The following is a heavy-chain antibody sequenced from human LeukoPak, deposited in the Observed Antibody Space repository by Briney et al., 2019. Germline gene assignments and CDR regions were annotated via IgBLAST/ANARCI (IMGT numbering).Heavy chain of an antibody. J-gene: IGHJ4*02. D-gene: IGHD3-22*01. CDR3: ARGYYDSSGYLFGY. CDR1: GYTFTSYV. V-gene: IGHV1-18*01. CDR2: ISAYNGNT. Sequence: GASVKVSCKASGYTFTSYVISWVRQAPGQGLEWMGWISAYNGNTNYAQKLQGRVTMTTDTSTNTAYMELRSLRSDDTAVCYCARGYYDSSGYLFGYWGQGTLVTVSS.